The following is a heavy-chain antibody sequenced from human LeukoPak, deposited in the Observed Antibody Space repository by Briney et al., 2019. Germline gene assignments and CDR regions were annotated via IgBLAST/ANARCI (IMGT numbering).Heavy chain of an antibody. J-gene: IGHJ4*02. V-gene: IGHV4-4*07. D-gene: IGHD5-18*01. CDR1: GGSISSYY. CDR2: IYTSGST. Sequence: PSETLSLTCTVSGGSISSYYWSWIRQPAGKGLEWIGRIYTSGSTNYNPSLKSRVTMSVDTSQNQFSLRLSSVTAADTAVYYCARENGYSYGYYFDYWGQGTLVTVSS. CDR3: ARENGYSYGYYFDY.